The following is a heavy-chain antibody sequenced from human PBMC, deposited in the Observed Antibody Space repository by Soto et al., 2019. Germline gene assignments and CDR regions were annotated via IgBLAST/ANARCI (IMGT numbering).Heavy chain of an antibody. CDR2: IYYSGST. D-gene: IGHD6-19*01. Sequence: PSETLSLTCTVSGGSISSYYWSWIRQPPGKGLEWIGYIYYSGSTNYNPSLKSRVTISVDTSKNQFSLKLSSVTAADTAVYYCARHHYSSGWEVGYWGQGTLVTVSS. CDR1: GGSISSYY. CDR3: ARHHYSSGWEVGY. J-gene: IGHJ4*02. V-gene: IGHV4-59*08.